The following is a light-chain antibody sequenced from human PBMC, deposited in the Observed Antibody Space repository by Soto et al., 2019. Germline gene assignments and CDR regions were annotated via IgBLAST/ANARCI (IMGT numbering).Light chain of an antibody. Sequence: EIVMTQSPATLSVSPGERATLSCRASQSVSSNLAWYQQKPGQAPRLHIYGASTRATGITARFSGSGSGTVFTHTLSSLQSEDFAVYYCQHYNNWPRTFGQGTKVDIK. J-gene: IGKJ1*01. V-gene: IGKV3-15*01. CDR3: QHYNNWPRT. CDR1: QSVSSN. CDR2: GAS.